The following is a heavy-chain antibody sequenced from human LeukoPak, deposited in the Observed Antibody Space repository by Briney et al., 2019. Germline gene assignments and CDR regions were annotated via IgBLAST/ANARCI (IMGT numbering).Heavy chain of an antibody. V-gene: IGHV3-66*01. D-gene: IGHD3-9*01. J-gene: IGHJ4*02. Sequence: GGSLRLSCAASGFTVSTSYMTWVRQAPGKGLEWVSVLYSGGSTYYADSVKGRFTISRDNSKDTMYLQMNSLRAEDTAVYYCAKDDTDIPFDYWGQGTLVTVSS. CDR3: AKDDTDIPFDY. CDR2: LYSGGST. CDR1: GFTVSTSY.